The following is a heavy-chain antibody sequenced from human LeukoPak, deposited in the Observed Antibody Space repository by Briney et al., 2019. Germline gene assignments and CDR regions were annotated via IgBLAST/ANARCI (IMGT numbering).Heavy chain of an antibody. CDR1: GFTFSSYA. D-gene: IGHD3-3*01. V-gene: IGHV3-23*01. CDR3: AKFPGTYYDFWSGYHFDY. J-gene: IGHJ4*02. Sequence: PGGSLRLSCVSSGFTFSSYAMSWVRQAPGKGLEWVSAISGSGGSTYYADSVKGRFTISRDNSKNTLYLQMNSLRAEDTAVYYCAKFPGTYYDFWSGYHFDYWGQGTLVTVSS. CDR2: ISGSGGST.